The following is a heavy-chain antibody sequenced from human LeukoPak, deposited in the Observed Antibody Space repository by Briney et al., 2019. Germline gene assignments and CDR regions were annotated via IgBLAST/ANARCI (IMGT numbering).Heavy chain of an antibody. D-gene: IGHD3-22*01. Sequence: ASVTVSCKASGYTFTGYYMHWVRQAPGQGLEWMGWINPNSGGTNHAQKFQGRVTMTRDTSISTAYMELSRLRSDDTAVYYCARVVITTLSTARYYFDYWGQGTLVTVSS. CDR2: INPNSGGT. CDR3: ARVVITTLSTARYYFDY. J-gene: IGHJ4*02. V-gene: IGHV1-2*02. CDR1: GYTFTGYY.